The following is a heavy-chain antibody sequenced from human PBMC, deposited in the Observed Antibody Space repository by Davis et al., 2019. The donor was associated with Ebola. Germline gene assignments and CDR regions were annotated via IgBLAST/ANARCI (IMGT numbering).Heavy chain of an antibody. D-gene: IGHD5-12*01. CDR1: GGSMNTYY. Sequence: SETLSLTCTVSGGSMNTYYWSWIRLSPGKGLEWIGNIYDSGTTNYNPSLESRVTISGDTSKNQFPLKMSSVTAADSANFYCARTPQYSAYGSYFDSWGQGALVTVFS. CDR3: ARTPQYSAYGSYFDS. CDR2: IYDSGTT. J-gene: IGHJ4*02. V-gene: IGHV4-59*01.